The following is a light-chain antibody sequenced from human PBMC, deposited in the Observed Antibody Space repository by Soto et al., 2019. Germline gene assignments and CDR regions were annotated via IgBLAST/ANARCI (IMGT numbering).Light chain of an antibody. CDR2: LGS. CDR1: RNLLHSNGYYY. Sequence: EIVLPQSPLSLPVTPGEPASISCRSSRNLLHSNGYYYLDWYLQKPGQSPQLLIYLGSNRASGGPDRFSGSGSGTDFTLTISRVEAEDVGVYFCAQGLATPFTFGGGTKVEIK. J-gene: IGKJ4*01. CDR3: AQGLATPFT. V-gene: IGKV2-28*01.